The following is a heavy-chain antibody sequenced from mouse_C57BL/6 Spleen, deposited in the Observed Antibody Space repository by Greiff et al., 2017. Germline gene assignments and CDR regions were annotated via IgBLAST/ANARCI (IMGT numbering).Heavy chain of an antibody. V-gene: IGHV1-74*01. CDR1: GYTFTSYW. CDR3: AMPPIYYGSSLYYFDY. Sequence: QVHVKQPGAELVKPGASVKVSCKASGYTFTSYWMHWVKQRPGQGLAWIGRIHPSDSDTNYNQKFKGKATLTVDKSSSTAYMQLSSLTSEDSAVYYCAMPPIYYGSSLYYFDYWRQGTTLTVSS. D-gene: IGHD1-1*01. J-gene: IGHJ2*01. CDR2: IHPSDSDT.